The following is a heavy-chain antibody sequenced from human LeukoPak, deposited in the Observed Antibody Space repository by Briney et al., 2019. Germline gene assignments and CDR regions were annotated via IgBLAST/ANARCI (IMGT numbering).Heavy chain of an antibody. J-gene: IGHJ4*02. D-gene: IGHD6-13*01. Sequence: PGRSLRLSCAASGFTFDDYAIHWVRQAPGKGLEWVSGISWNSGSIGYADSVKGRFTISRDNAKNSLYLQMNSLRVEDTALYYCAKDRGGVGTAAGILNYWGQGTLVTVSS. CDR2: ISWNSGSI. CDR1: GFTFDDYA. CDR3: AKDRGGVGTAAGILNY. V-gene: IGHV3-9*01.